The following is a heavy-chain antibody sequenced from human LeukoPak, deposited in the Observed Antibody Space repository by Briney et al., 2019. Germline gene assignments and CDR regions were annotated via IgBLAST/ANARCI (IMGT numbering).Heavy chain of an antibody. Sequence: GGSLRLSCAASGFTFSSYAMSWVRQAPGKGLEWVSAFSGSGGSTYYADSVKGRFTISRDNSKNTLYLQMNSLRAEDTAVYYCAKRSPYYGSGSYRDKYYYFDYWGQGTLVTVSS. CDR1: GFTFSSYA. V-gene: IGHV3-23*01. D-gene: IGHD3-10*01. J-gene: IGHJ4*02. CDR2: FSGSGGST. CDR3: AKRSPYYGSGSYRDKYYYFDY.